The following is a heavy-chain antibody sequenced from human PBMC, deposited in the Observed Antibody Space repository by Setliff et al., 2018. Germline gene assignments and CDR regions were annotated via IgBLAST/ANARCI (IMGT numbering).Heavy chain of an antibody. Sequence: SETLSLTCAVYGGSFTGYYRNWVRQPPGEGLESIGEINHSGSTYYNPSLRSRVTISVYTSKNQFSLNVNSVIAADTAVYYCARLRGIAVPGAPKYYSPGYWGQGTLVTVSS. CDR3: ARLRGIAVPGAPKYYSPGY. D-gene: IGHD6-19*01. CDR1: GGSFTGYY. V-gene: IGHV4-34*01. CDR2: INHSGST. J-gene: IGHJ4*02.